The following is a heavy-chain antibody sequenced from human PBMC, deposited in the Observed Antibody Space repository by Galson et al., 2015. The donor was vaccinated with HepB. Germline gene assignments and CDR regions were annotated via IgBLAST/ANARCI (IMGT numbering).Heavy chain of an antibody. CDR1: GYSFTSYW. J-gene: IGHJ3*02. Sequence: QSGAEVKKPGESLRISCKGSGYSFTSYWISWVRQMPGKGLEWMGRIDPSDSYTNYSPSSQGHVTISADKSISTAYLQWSSLKASDTAMYYCARLSQMDIVVVPAAIPFDDAFDIWGQGTMVTVSS. CDR2: IDPSDSYT. V-gene: IGHV5-10-1*01. D-gene: IGHD2-2*02. CDR3: ARLSQMDIVVVPAAIPFDDAFDI.